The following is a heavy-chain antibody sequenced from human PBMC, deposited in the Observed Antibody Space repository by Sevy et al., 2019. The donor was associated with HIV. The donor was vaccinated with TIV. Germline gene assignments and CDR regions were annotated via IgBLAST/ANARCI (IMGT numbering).Heavy chain of an antibody. CDR1: GDCITSSSYY. V-gene: IGHV4-39*02. Sequence: SETLSLTCSVSGDCITSSSYYWGWIRQPPGKGREWIGIIYYRGNTYYNPSLKSRVTIFVDTSKNHFSLKLTSVTAADTAFYYCARRAYGSSHYFDYWGQGSLVTVSS. CDR3: ARRAYGSSHYFDY. J-gene: IGHJ4*02. D-gene: IGHD6-13*01. CDR2: IYYRGNT.